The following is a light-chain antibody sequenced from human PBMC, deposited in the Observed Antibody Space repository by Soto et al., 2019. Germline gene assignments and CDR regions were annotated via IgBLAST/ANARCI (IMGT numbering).Light chain of an antibody. CDR1: SSDVGSYHY. CDR3: SSYTSGRDVYV. V-gene: IGLV2-14*01. Sequence: QSAQTQPASVSLSPGQSITISCTGTSSDVGSYHYVSWFQQHPGKAPKLIIFEVSDRPSGVSTRFSGSKSGDTASLTISGLQADDEADYYCSSYTSGRDVYVFGGGTKVTVL. J-gene: IGLJ1*01. CDR2: EVS.